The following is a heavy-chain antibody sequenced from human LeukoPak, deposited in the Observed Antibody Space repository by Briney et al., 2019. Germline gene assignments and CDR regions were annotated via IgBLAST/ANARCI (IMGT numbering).Heavy chain of an antibody. CDR3: ARTTEGGYTYDYFYYYYMDV. Sequence: SETLSLTCTVSGGSFSSYYWSWIRQPPGKGLEWIGYIYYSGSTNYNPSLKSRVTISVDTSKNQFSLKLRSVTAADTAVYYCARTTEGGYTYDYFYYYYMDVWGKGTTVTISS. D-gene: IGHD5-18*01. CDR1: GGSFSSYY. V-gene: IGHV4-59*01. J-gene: IGHJ6*03. CDR2: IYYSGST.